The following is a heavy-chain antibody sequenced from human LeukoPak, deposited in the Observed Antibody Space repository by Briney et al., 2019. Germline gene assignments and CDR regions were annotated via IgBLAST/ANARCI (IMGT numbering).Heavy chain of an antibody. J-gene: IGHJ4*02. CDR2: IKEDGSEK. CDR1: GSTFSAYW. CDR3: GTVAAGYYFDN. Sequence: GGSLRLSCAASGSTFSAYWMSWVRQAPGKGLEWVANIKEDGSEKSYVESVKGRFTISRDNTKKSLYLQMNSLRAEDTALYYCGTVAAGYYFDNWGQGTLVTVSS. V-gene: IGHV3-7*05. D-gene: IGHD3-9*01.